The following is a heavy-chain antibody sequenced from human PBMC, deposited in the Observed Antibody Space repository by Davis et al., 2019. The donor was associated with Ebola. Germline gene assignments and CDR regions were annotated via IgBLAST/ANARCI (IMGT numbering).Heavy chain of an antibody. D-gene: IGHD4-17*01. CDR2: IDPSDSYT. J-gene: IGHJ4*02. V-gene: IGHV5-10-1*01. CDR3: ARIDRRTTVTTRY. Sequence: KVSCKASGYSFTSYWISWVRQMPGKGLEWMGRIDPSDSYTNYSPSFQGHVTISADKSISTAYLQWSSLKASDIAMYYCARIDRRTTVTTRYWGQGTLVTVSS. CDR1: GYSFTSYW.